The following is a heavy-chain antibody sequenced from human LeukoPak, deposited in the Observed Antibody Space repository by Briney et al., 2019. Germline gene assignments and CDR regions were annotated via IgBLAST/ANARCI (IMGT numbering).Heavy chain of an antibody. CDR3: AKDKTWEAA. Sequence: PGGSLRLSCAASGFTFSSYAMHWVRQAPGKGLEWVAVISYDGSNKYYADSVKGRFTISRDNSKNTLYLQMNSLRAEDTAVYYCAKDKTWEAAWGQGTLVIVSS. D-gene: IGHD1-26*01. J-gene: IGHJ5*02. V-gene: IGHV3-30-3*01. CDR2: ISYDGSNK. CDR1: GFTFSSYA.